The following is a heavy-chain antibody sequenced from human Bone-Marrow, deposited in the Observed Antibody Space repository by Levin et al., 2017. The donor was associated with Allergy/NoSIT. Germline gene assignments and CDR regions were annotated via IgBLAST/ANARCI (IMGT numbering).Heavy chain of an antibody. J-gene: IGHJ6*02. D-gene: IGHD3-9*01. CDR3: ARGKVYDILTCYYGWYYGMDV. Sequence: SETLSLTCAVYGGSFSGYYWSWIRQPPGKGLEWIGEINHSGSTNYNPSLKSRVTISVDTSKNQFSLKLSSVTAADTAVYYCARGKVYDILTCYYGWYYGMDVWGQGTTVTVSS. CDR1: GGSFSGYY. CDR2: INHSGST. V-gene: IGHV4-34*01.